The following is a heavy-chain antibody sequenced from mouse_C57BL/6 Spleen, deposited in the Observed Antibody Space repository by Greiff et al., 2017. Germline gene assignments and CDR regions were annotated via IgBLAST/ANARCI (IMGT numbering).Heavy chain of an antibody. D-gene: IGHD2-1*01. J-gene: IGHJ2*01. CDR2: INPSNGGT. V-gene: IGHV1-53*01. CDR1: GYTFTSYW. Sequence: VQLQQPGTELVKPGASVKLSCKASGYTFTSYWMHWVKQRPGQGLEWIGNINPSNGGTNYNEKFKSKATLTVDKSSSTAYMQLSSLTSEDSAVYYCARSGIYYGNSFDYWGQGTTLTVSS. CDR3: ARSGIYYGNSFDY.